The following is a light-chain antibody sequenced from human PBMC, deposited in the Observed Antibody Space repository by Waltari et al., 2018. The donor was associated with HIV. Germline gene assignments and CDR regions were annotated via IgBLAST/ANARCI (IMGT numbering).Light chain of an antibody. Sequence: QAVLTQPASLSASPGTSASLTCRFRRGINVDTYTIYWYQHKPGSPPQYLLKYKSDSDRQHGSGVPSRFSGSKDASANAGILLISGLQSEDEADYYCMIWHSSAWVFGGGTKLTVL. CDR2: YKSDSDR. V-gene: IGLV5-45*01. J-gene: IGLJ3*02. CDR3: MIWHSSAWV. CDR1: RGINVDTYT.